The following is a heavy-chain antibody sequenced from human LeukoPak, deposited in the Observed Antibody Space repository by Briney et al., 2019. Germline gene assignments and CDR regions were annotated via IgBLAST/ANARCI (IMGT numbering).Heavy chain of an antibody. Sequence: PGGSLRLSCAASGFTFTSYSMNWVRQAPGKGLEWVSTISGGGGSTYYADSVKGRFTISRDNSKNTLYLQVNSLRAEDTAVYYCAKVSLRSSSWYHFDYWGQGTLVTVSS. CDR2: ISGGGGST. V-gene: IGHV3-23*01. CDR3: AKVSLRSSSWYHFDY. CDR1: GFTFTSYS. J-gene: IGHJ4*02. D-gene: IGHD6-13*01.